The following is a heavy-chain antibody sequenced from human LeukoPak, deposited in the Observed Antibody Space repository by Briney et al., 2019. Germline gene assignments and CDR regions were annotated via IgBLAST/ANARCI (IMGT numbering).Heavy chain of an antibody. CDR2: IYTSGST. Sequence: ASETLSLTCTVSGGSISSGSYYWSWIRQPAGKGLEWIGRIYTSGSTNYNPSLKSRVTISVDTSKNQFSLKLSSVTAADTAVYYCARTPTSRKRFLGGAAAGTDYYYSYYMDVWGKGTTVTISS. V-gene: IGHV4-61*02. D-gene: IGHD6-13*01. CDR3: ARTPTSRKRFLGGAAAGTDYYYSYYMDV. CDR1: GGSISSGSYY. J-gene: IGHJ6*03.